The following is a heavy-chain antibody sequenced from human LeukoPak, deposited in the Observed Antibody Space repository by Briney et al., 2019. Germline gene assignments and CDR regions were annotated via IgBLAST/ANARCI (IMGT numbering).Heavy chain of an antibody. CDR2: IRYDGSNK. V-gene: IGHV3-30*02. CDR3: GELGITMTGGV. CDR1: GFTFSSYG. D-gene: IGHD3-10*02. Sequence: PGRSLRLSCAASGFTFSSYGMHWVRQAPGKGLEWVAFIRYDGSNKYYADSVKVRFTISRDNSKNKLSLQRNRLTAEDRVVFYFGELGITMTGGVWGKGTTVTISS. J-gene: IGHJ6*04.